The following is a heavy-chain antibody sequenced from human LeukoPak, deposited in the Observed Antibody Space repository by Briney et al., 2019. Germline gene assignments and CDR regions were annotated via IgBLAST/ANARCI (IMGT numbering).Heavy chain of an antibody. V-gene: IGHV1-46*01. CDR1: GYTFTIYY. CDR2: MIPSGGST. D-gene: IGHD1-26*01. J-gene: IGHJ3*02. CDR3: AREEAVGAKFRHAFDI. Sequence: ASVTVSCKASGYTFTIYYMHWVRQAPGQGLEWMGIMIPSGGSTTHAQKFQGRVTMTRDTSTRTVYMELSSLRSEDTAVYYCAREEAVGAKFRHAFDIWGQGTMVTVSS.